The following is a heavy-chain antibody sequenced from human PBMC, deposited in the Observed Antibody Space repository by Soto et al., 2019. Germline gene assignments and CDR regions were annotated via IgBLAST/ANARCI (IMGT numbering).Heavy chain of an antibody. J-gene: IGHJ4*02. CDR2: SRNKANSYTT. CDR3: ATPYSSGYRLNY. V-gene: IGHV3-72*01. CDR1: GFTFSDHY. Sequence: ESGGGLVQPGGSLRLSCAASGFTFSDHYMHWVRQAPGKGLEWVGRSRNKANSYTTEYAASVKGRFTILRDDSKNSVYLQMNSLNTEDTAVYYCATPYSSGYRLNYWGQGTLVTVSS. D-gene: IGHD6-19*01.